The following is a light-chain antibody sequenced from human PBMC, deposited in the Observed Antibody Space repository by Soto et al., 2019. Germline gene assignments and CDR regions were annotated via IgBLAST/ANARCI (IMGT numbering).Light chain of an antibody. Sequence: IVMTQSPATLSVSPGERATLSCRASQSVRTNLAWYQHKPGQAPRLLIHGASTRATGIPARFSGSGSGTEFTLTISNLQSEDFAVYYCQQYNNWPPWTFGQGTKVEIK. V-gene: IGKV3-15*01. CDR2: GAS. J-gene: IGKJ1*01. CDR3: QQYNNWPPWT. CDR1: QSVRTN.